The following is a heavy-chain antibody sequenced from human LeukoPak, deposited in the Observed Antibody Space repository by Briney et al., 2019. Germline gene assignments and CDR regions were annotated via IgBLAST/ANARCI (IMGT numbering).Heavy chain of an antibody. J-gene: IGHJ6*03. V-gene: IGHV3-21*01. D-gene: IGHD3-10*01. Sequence: GGSLRLSCAASGFTSITYTMNWVRQAPGKGLEWVSSISGTSSYIYYADSVKGRFTISRDNARNSLYLQMNSLRAEDTAVYYCARDMVHYMDVWGKGTTVTISS. CDR3: ARDMVHYMDV. CDR1: GFTSITYT. CDR2: ISGTSSYI.